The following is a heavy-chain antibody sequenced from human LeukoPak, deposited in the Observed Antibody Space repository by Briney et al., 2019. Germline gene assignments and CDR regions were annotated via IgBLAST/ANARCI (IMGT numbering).Heavy chain of an antibody. V-gene: IGHV4-4*07. CDR2: IYTSGST. J-gene: IGHJ4*02. CDR3: ARGSYGSGDLDY. D-gene: IGHD3-10*01. CDR1: GGSNSSYY. Sequence: SDTLSLTCTVSGGSNSSYYWSWLRQPAGKGLEWIGRIYTSGSTNYTPSLKSRVTMSVDTSKNQFSLKLSSVTAADTAVYYCARGSYGSGDLDYWGQGTLVTVSS.